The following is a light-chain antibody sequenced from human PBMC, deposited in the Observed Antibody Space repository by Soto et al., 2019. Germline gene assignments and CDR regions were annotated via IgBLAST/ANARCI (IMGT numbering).Light chain of an antibody. J-gene: IGKJ1*01. CDR2: GAS. CDR3: QQYGSSGT. V-gene: IGKV3-20*01. CDR1: QGVSNNY. Sequence: IVLPKSHGTLSLSPGERATPSCRASQGVSNNYLAWYQQKPGQAPRLLIYGASNRATGIPDRFSGSGSGTDFTLTISRLEPEEFAVYDCQQYGSSGTFGQGNKVDIK.